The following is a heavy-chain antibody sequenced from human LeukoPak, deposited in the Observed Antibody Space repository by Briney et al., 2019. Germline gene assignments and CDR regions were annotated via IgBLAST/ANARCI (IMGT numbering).Heavy chain of an antibody. J-gene: IGHJ4*02. V-gene: IGHV3-11*05. CDR2: IRSSSSYT. D-gene: IGHD1-26*01. CDR3: AKGFVGGAPDY. CDR1: GFTFSDYS. Sequence: GGSLRLSCAASGFTFSDYSMSWIRQAPGKGLEWISYIRSSSSYTSYGDSVKGRFTISRDNAKSSLYLQMNSLRTEDTALYYCAKGFVGGAPDYWGQGTLVTVSS.